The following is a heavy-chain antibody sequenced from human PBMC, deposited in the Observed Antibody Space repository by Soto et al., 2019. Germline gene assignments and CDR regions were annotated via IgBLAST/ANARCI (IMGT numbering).Heavy chain of an antibody. Sequence: VQLVQSGAEVKKPGSSVKLSCKASGGTFNRYTISWVRQAPGQGLEWMGGIIPIFGTANYEQKFQGRVAIIADESTSAAYMELRSLRSEDTAVYYCALWGFRDGNNSKYNYSGMDVWGPGTTVTV. J-gene: IGHJ6*02. CDR1: GGTFNRYT. V-gene: IGHV1-69*01. D-gene: IGHD1-1*01. CDR2: IIPIFGTA. CDR3: ALWGFRDGNNSKYNYSGMDV.